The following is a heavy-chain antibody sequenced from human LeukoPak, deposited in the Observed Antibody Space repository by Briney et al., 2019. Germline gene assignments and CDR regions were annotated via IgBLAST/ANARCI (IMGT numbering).Heavy chain of an antibody. D-gene: IGHD6-19*01. J-gene: IGHJ1*01. V-gene: IGHV4-59*01. CDR3: AREAAYSSGWYGYFRH. CDR2: IYYSGNT. CDR1: GGPISSYY. Sequence: PSETLSLTCTVSGGPISSYYWSWIPQPPGKGLEWIGYIYYSGNTNYNPSLKSRVSISVDTSQNQFSLKLSSVTAADTAVYYCAREAAYSSGWYGYFRHWGQGTLVTVSS.